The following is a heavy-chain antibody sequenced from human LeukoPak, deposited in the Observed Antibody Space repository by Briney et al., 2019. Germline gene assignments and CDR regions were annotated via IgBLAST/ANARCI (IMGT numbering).Heavy chain of an antibody. J-gene: IGHJ3*02. V-gene: IGHV4-34*01. CDR3: AKSNGYGLIDI. Sequence: TSSETLSLTCTVYGGSFSAYSWSWIRQPPGKGLEWIGEINHSGSTNYNPSLKSRVTISLDTSRNQFSLKLNSVTAADTAVYYCAKSNGYGLIDIWGQGTMVTVSS. D-gene: IGHD3-22*01. CDR1: GGSFSAYS. CDR2: INHSGST.